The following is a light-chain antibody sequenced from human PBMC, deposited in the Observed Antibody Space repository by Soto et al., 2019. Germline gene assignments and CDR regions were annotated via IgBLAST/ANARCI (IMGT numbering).Light chain of an antibody. V-gene: IGKV1-39*01. Sequence: DIHMTQSPSSLSASVGDRVTITCRASQRISTYLNWYQQKPGKAPKLLIYAASSLQSGVPSRFSSSASGANFTLTISSLQPEDFATYYCQQSYSAPRTFGQGTTVEIK. CDR1: QRISTY. CDR2: AAS. CDR3: QQSYSAPRT. J-gene: IGKJ1*01.